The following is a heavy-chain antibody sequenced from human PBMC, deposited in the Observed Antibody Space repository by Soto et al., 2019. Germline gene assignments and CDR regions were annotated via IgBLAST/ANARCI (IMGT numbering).Heavy chain of an antibody. J-gene: IGHJ5*02. Sequence: ETLSLTCTVSGGSISSNGFGNCWSWIRQLPGKGLEWLAHIFSNDEKSYSTSMKSRLTISKDTSKSQVVLTITNMDPVDTATFYCAVSWGLRPSSLFDPWGQGTLVTVSS. CDR1: GGSISSNGFG. CDR2: IFSNDEK. CDR3: AVSWGLRPSSLFDP. D-gene: IGHD3-16*01. V-gene: IGHV2-26*01.